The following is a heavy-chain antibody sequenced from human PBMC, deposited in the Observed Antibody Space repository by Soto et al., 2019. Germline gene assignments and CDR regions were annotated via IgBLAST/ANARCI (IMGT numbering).Heavy chain of an antibody. J-gene: IGHJ4*02. CDR1: GYTFTGYY. CDR3: ARDWPIAVAGIYFDY. CDR2: INPNSGGT. V-gene: IGHV1-2*04. Sequence: QVQLVQSGAEVKKPGASVKVSCKASGYTFTGYYMHWVRQAPGQGLEWMGWINPNSGGTNYAQKFQGWVTMTRDTSISTAYMELGRLGSDGTAGYYCARDWPIAVAGIYFDYWGQGTLVTVSS. D-gene: IGHD6-19*01.